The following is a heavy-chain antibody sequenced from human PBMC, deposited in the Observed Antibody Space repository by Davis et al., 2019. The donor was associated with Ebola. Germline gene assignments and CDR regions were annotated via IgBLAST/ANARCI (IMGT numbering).Heavy chain of an antibody. D-gene: IGHD6-6*01. CDR1: GGSISSYY. CDR3: ARLSGLFSSSSGALYVDL. V-gene: IGHV4-59*12. CDR2: IYYSGST. Sequence: SQTPSLTCAVSGGSISSYYWNWIRQSPGKGLEWIGDIYYSGSTNYNPSLTSRVTISVDTSKKQFSLKLRSVTAADKAVYFCARLSGLFSSSSGALYVDLWGRGTLVSVSS. J-gene: IGHJ2*01.